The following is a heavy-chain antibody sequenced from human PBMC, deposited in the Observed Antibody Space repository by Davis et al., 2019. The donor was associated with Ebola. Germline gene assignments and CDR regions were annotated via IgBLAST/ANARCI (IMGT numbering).Heavy chain of an antibody. V-gene: IGHV1-45*01. Sequence: SVKVSCKASGYTFSPYWLHWVRQAPGQALEWMGWITPFNGNTNYAQKFQDRVTITRDRSMSTAYMEMSSLRSEDTAMYYCASSIAVAGPAVVVMDIWGQGTTVTVSS. CDR1: GYTFSPYW. D-gene: IGHD6-19*01. J-gene: IGHJ6*02. CDR2: ITPFNGNT. CDR3: ASSIAVAGPAVVVMDI.